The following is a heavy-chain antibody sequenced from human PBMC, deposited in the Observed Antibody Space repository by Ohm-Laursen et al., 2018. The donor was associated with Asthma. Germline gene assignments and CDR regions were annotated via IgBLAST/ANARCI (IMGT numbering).Heavy chain of an antibody. CDR2: LNSVFGTS. Sequence: SVKVSCKSLGGPFSTSVFGWVRQAPGQGLEWLGGLNSVFGTSTYAQKFHDRFTITADEYTSTVNMTLSSLTSEDTAVYYCARKAGSCIVSTCYSLDFWGQGTLVAVPS. V-gene: IGHV1-69*13. CDR3: ARKAGSCIVSTCYSLDF. D-gene: IGHD2-15*01. CDR1: GGPFSTSV. J-gene: IGHJ4*02.